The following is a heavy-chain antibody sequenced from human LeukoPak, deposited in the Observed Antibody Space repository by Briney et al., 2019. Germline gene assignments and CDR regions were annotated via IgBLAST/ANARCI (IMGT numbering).Heavy chain of an antibody. CDR3: ARDSDPLHPGPIDY. CDR2: IYHSGST. D-gene: IGHD3-10*01. CDR1: GGSISSGDYY. Sequence: PSETLSLTCTVSGGSISSGDYYWSWIRQPPGKGLEWIGYIYHSGSTYYNPSLKSRVTISVDRSKNQFSLKLSSVTAADTAVYCCARDSDPLHPGPIDYWGQGTLVTVSS. J-gene: IGHJ4*02. V-gene: IGHV4-30-2*01.